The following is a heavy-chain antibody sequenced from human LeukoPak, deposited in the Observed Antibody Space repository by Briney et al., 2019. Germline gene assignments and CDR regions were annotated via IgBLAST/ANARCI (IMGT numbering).Heavy chain of an antibody. Sequence: SETLSLTCTVSGGSISSYYWSWIRQPAGKGLEWIGRIYTSGSTNYNPSLKSRVTISVDTSKNQFSLKLSSVTAADTAVYYCARLKRYYDSSGYYYEAFDYWGQGTLVTVSS. J-gene: IGHJ4*02. CDR1: GGSISSYY. CDR3: ARLKRYYDSSGYYYEAFDY. CDR2: IYTSGST. D-gene: IGHD3-22*01. V-gene: IGHV4-4*07.